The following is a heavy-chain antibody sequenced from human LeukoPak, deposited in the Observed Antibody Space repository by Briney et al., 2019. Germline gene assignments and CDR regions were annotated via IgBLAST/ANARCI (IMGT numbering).Heavy chain of an antibody. V-gene: IGHV4-4*07. J-gene: IGHJ6*03. Sequence: SETLSLTCTVSGGSISSYYWSWIRQPAGKGLEWIGRIYTSGSTNCNPSLKSRVTMSVDTSKNQFSLKLSSVTAADTAVYYCARSSGYDFWSGYYSYYYYYMDVWGKGTTVTVSS. CDR1: GGSISSYY. D-gene: IGHD3-3*01. CDR3: ARSSGYDFWSGYYSYYYYYMDV. CDR2: IYTSGST.